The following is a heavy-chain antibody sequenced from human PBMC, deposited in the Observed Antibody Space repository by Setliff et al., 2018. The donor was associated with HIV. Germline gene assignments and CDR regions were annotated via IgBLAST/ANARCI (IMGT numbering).Heavy chain of an antibody. J-gene: IGHJ6*03. CDR2: IIPIFGTA. D-gene: IGHD3-22*01. Sequence: SVKVSCKASGGTFSSYAISWVRQAPGQGLEWMGGIIPIFGTANYAQKFRGRVTITADESTSTAYMELSSLRSEDTAVYYCARDRGDSSGHMTQYYYYYMDVWGKGTTVTVSS. CDR3: ARDRGDSSGHMTQYYYYYMDV. V-gene: IGHV1-69*13. CDR1: GGTFSSYA.